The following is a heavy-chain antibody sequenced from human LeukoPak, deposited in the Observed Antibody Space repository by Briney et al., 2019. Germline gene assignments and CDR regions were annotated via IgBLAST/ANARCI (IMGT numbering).Heavy chain of an antibody. CDR1: GGSISSNSYY. V-gene: IGHV4-39*01. Sequence: SETLSLTCAVSGGSISSNSYYWGWIRQPPGKGLEWIGSIYYSGSTYYNPSLKSRVAISVDTSKNQFSLKLSSVTAADTAVYYCARHVGFITMVRGVINNNWFDPWGQGTLVTVSS. D-gene: IGHD3-10*01. J-gene: IGHJ5*02. CDR2: IYYSGST. CDR3: ARHVGFITMVRGVINNNWFDP.